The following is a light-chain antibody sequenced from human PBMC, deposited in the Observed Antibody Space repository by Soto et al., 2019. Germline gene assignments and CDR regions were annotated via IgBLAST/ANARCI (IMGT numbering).Light chain of an antibody. J-gene: IGKJ2*01. CDR3: QQYNNWPYS. CDR2: GAS. Sequence: EIVMTQSPATLSVSPGERATLSCRAGQSVSSDLAWYQQKPGQAPRLLIYGASTRATGISDRFSGSGSGTEFTLTISSLQSEDFAIYYCQQYNNWPYSFGQGTKLEIK. V-gene: IGKV3-15*01. CDR1: QSVSSD.